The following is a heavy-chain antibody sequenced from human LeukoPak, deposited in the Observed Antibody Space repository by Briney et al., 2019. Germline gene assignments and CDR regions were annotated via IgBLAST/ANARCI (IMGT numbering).Heavy chain of an antibody. D-gene: IGHD1-26*01. Sequence: GGSLRLSCAASGFTFSSYGMHWVRQAPGKGLEWVANIKQDGSEKYYVDSVKGRFTISRDNSKNTLYLQMNSLRAEDTAVYYCAREFGSYWGYFDYWGQGTLVTVSS. CDR2: IKQDGSEK. V-gene: IGHV3-7*01. CDR3: AREFGSYWGYFDY. J-gene: IGHJ4*02. CDR1: GFTFSSYG.